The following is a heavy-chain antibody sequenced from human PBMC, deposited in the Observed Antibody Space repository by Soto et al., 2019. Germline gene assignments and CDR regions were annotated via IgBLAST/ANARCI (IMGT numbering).Heavy chain of an antibody. CDR3: ARLGSDYGGNPEGGVFDY. CDR2: IYYSGST. J-gene: IGHJ4*02. Sequence: PSETLSLTCTVSGGSISSYYWSWIRQPPGKGLEWIGYIYYSGSTNYNPSLKSRVTISVDTSKNQFSLKLSSVTAADTAVYYCARLGSDYGGNPEGGVFDYWGQGTLVTVSS. D-gene: IGHD4-17*01. CDR1: GGSISSYY. V-gene: IGHV4-59*01.